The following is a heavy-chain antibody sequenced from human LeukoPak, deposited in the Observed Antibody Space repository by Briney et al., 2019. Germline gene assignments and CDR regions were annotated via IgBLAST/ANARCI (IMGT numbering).Heavy chain of an antibody. Sequence: SETLSLTCTVSGGSISNYYWSWIRQPPGKGLERIGSIYYSGSTYYNPSLKSRVTISVDTSKNQFSLKLSSVTAADTAVYYCARPRSYYDFWSGYYGYYYYMDVWGKGTTVTVSS. CDR1: GGSISNYY. J-gene: IGHJ6*03. CDR2: IYYSGST. CDR3: ARPRSYYDFWSGYYGYYYYMDV. V-gene: IGHV4-39*07. D-gene: IGHD3-3*01.